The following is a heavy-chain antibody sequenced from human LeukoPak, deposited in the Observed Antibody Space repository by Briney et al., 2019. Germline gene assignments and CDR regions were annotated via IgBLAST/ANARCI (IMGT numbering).Heavy chain of an antibody. J-gene: IGHJ6*03. V-gene: IGHV4-38-2*01. CDR2: IYHSGST. CDR1: GYSISSGYY. D-gene: IGHD4-17*01. Sequence: SETLSLTCVVSGYSISSGYYWGWIRQPPGKGPEWIGSIYHSGSTYYNPSLKSRVTISVDTSKNQFSLKLSSVTAADTAVYYCARGGDYLYYYYMDVWGKGTTVTVSS. CDR3: ARGGDYLYYYYMDV.